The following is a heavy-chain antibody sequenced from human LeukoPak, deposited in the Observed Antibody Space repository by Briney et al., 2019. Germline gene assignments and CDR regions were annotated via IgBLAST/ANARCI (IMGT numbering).Heavy chain of an antibody. CDR1: GGSVSSGRYY. CDR2: IYYSGST. Sequence: SETLSLTCTVSGGSVSSGRYYWSWIRQPPGKGLEWIGYIYYSGSTNYNPSLKSRVTISVDTSKNQFSLTLSSVTAADTAVYYCARGRSDYDYVWGSYRYRAFDIWGQGTMVTVSS. V-gene: IGHV4-61*01. D-gene: IGHD3-16*02. J-gene: IGHJ3*02. CDR3: ARGRSDYDYVWGSYRYRAFDI.